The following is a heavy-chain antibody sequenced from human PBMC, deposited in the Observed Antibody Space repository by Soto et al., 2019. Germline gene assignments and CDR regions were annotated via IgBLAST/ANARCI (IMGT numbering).Heavy chain of an antibody. Sequence: QVQLQEPGPRLVEPSQTLSLTCTVSGGSISSADYYWSWIRQPPGTGLEWIGHIYNTGSTYSNPSLQSPVTISADMSKNQFSLKLSSVTAAHTAVYYCARGSSGDTVDSWGQGTLVTVSS. J-gene: IGHJ4*02. CDR3: ARGSSGDTVDS. CDR2: IYNTGST. V-gene: IGHV4-30-4*01. CDR1: GGSISSADYY. D-gene: IGHD1-26*01.